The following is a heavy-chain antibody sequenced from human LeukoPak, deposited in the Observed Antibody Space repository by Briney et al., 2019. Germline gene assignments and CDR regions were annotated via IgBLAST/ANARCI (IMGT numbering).Heavy chain of an antibody. CDR2: ISYDGSNK. D-gene: IGHD3-10*01. J-gene: IGHJ6*02. CDR1: GFTFSSYA. V-gene: IGHV3-30*04. CDR3: ARDRKITMVRGVIITKYYYGTDV. Sequence: GGSLRLSCADSGFTFSSYAMHWVRQAPGKGLEWVAVISYDGSNKYYADSVKGRFTISRDNSKNTLYLQMNSLRAEDTAVYYCARDRKITMVRGVIITKYYYGTDVWGQGTTVTVSS.